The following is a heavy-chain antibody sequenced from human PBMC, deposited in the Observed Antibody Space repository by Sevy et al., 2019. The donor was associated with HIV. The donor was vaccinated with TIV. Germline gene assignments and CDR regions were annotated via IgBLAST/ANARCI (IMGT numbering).Heavy chain of an antibody. CDR3: ARGLGGSYYALDAFDI. V-gene: IGHV3-48*02. CDR1: GLTFSSYS. D-gene: IGHD1-26*01. CDR2: ISSSSSTI. J-gene: IGHJ3*02. Sequence: GGSLRLSCAASGLTFSSYSMNWIRQAPGKGLEWVSDISSSSSTIYYADSVKGRFTISRDNAKNSLYLQMNSLRDEDTAVYYCARGLGGSYYALDAFDIWGQGTMVTVSS.